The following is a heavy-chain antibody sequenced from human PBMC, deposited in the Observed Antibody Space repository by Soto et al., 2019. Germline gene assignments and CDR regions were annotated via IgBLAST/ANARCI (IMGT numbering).Heavy chain of an antibody. CDR1: GFTFSSND. J-gene: IGHJ3*01. CDR2: IYSGGST. Sequence: EVQLVESGGGLIQPGGSLRLSCAASGFTFSSNDRNWVRQAPGKGLEWVSLIYSGGSTYYVDSVKGRFTISRDKSKNTLYLQMSSLRAEDTAVYYCATSPLLPGDHWGQGTMVTVSS. V-gene: IGHV3-53*01. D-gene: IGHD3-22*01. CDR3: ATSPLLPGDH.